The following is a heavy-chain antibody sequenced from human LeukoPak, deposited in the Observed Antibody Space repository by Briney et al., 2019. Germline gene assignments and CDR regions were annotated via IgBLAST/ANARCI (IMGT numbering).Heavy chain of an antibody. CDR3: ARDYYGDYEYFQH. D-gene: IGHD4-17*01. Sequence: SETLSLTCTVSGASISSNIHYWIWIRQPAGKGLEWIGRIYSSGTTIHNPSLKSRVTMSVDTSKNQFSLKLSSVTAADTAVYYCARDYYGDYEYFQHWGQGTLVTVSS. CDR2: IYSSGTT. J-gene: IGHJ1*01. V-gene: IGHV4-61*02. CDR1: GASISSNIHY.